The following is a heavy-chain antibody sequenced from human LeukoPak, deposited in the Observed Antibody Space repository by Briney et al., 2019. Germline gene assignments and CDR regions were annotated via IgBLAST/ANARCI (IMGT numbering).Heavy chain of an antibody. Sequence: PSETLSLTCTVSGGSISSYYWSWIRQPPGKGLEWIGYIYDSGSTNYNPSLKSRVTISVDTSKNQFSLKLSSVTAADTAVYYCARHSTMIVVVTRWHPNWFDPWGQGTLVTVSS. CDR1: GGSISSYY. CDR2: IYDSGST. J-gene: IGHJ5*02. V-gene: IGHV4-59*08. D-gene: IGHD3-22*01. CDR3: ARHSTMIVVVTRWHPNWFDP.